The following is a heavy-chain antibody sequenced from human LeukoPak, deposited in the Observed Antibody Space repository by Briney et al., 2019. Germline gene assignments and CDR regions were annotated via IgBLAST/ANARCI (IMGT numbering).Heavy chain of an antibody. J-gene: IGHJ4*02. CDR2: INPNGGST. V-gene: IGHV1-46*01. CDR1: GYTFTSYY. D-gene: IGHD3-9*01. CDR3: AREHYYILTDYYTSATAY. Sequence: ASVKVSCKASGYTFTSYYMHWVRQAPGQGLEWMGIINPNGGSTSYAQIFQGRVTMTRDTSISTAYMEVSRLRSDDTAVYYCAREHYYILTDYYTSATAYWGQGTLVTVSS.